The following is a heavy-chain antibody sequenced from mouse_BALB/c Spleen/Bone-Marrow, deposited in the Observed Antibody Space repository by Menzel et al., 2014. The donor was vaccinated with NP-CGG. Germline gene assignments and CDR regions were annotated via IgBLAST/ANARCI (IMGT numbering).Heavy chain of an antibody. CDR3: ARGLGFFDY. J-gene: IGHJ2*01. V-gene: IGHV5-6-3*01. Sequence: EVKLVESGGGLVQPGGSLKLSCAASGFTFSSYGMSWVRQTPDERLELVATINSNGGSTYYPDSVKGRFTISRDNAKNTLYLQMSSLKSEDTAMYYCARGLGFFDYWGQGTTLTVSS. D-gene: IGHD4-1*01. CDR2: INSNGGST. CDR1: GFTFSSYG.